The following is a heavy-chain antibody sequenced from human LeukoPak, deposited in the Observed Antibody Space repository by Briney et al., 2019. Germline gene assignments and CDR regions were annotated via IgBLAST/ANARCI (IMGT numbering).Heavy chain of an antibody. V-gene: IGHV4-34*01. CDR1: GGSFSGYY. CDR3: ARGFWSGRRFYYYYYMDV. D-gene: IGHD3-3*01. Sequence: SETLSLTCAVYGGSFSGYYWSWIRQPPGKGLEWIGEINHSGSTNYNPSLKSRVTISVDTSKNQFSLKLSSVTAADTAVYYCARGFWSGRRFYYYYYMDVWGKGTTVTVSS. J-gene: IGHJ6*03. CDR2: INHSGST.